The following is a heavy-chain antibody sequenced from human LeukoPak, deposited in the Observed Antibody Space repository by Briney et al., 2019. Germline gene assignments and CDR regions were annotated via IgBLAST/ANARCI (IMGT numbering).Heavy chain of an antibody. V-gene: IGHV3-66*01. D-gene: IGHD3-10*01. J-gene: IGHJ4*02. CDR1: GFTVSSNY. Sequence: GGSLRLSCAAPGFTVSSNYMTWVRQAPGKGLEWVSIIYSGGSTYYADSVRVRFTISRDNSKNTLYLQMNSLRAEDTAVYYCARWWYYYGSGSYLDYWGQGTLVTVSS. CDR3: ARWWYYYGSGSYLDY. CDR2: IYSGGST.